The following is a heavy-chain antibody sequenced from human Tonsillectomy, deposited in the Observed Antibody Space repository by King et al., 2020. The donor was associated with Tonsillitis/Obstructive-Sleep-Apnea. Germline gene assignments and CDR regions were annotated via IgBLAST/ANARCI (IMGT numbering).Heavy chain of an antibody. CDR1: CSSVIHPC. V-gene: IGHV5-51*01. J-gene: IGHJ4*02. CDR2: LAPSYSAT. CDR3: ARSPSYSGYDYHYFDN. Sequence: PGASLTISFHFSCSSVIHPCIVCCLNLPWTGLAVLCHLAPSYSATIYSPSFQGQDTISADKSSSTAYLQWSSLRASDTAMYYCARSPSYSGYDYHYFDNWGQGTLVTVSS. D-gene: IGHD5-12*01.